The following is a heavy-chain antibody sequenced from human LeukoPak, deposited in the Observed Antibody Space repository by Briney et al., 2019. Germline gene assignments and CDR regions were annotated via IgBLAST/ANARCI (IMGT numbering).Heavy chain of an antibody. D-gene: IGHD3-16*01. J-gene: IGHJ4*02. CDR3: ARDLFRGGFGKGY. CDR1: GYAFTGYY. V-gene: IGHV1-2*02. CDR2: INPNSGGT. Sequence: GASVKVSCKASGYAFTGYYMHWVRQAPGQGLEWMGWINPNSGGTNYAQKFQGRVTMTRDTSISTAYMELSRLRSDDTAVYYCARDLFRGGFGKGYWGQGTLVTVSS.